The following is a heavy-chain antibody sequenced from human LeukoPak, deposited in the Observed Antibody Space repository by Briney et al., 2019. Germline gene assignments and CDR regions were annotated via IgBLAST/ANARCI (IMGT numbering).Heavy chain of an antibody. CDR2: ISYDGSNK. CDR1: GFTFSSYA. Sequence: GGSLRLSCAASGFTFSSYAMHWVRQAPGKGLEWVAVISYDGSNKYYADSVKGRFTISRDNSKNTLYLQMNSLRAEDTAVYYCAREEQLVLDHWGQGTLVTVSS. V-gene: IGHV3-30*04. J-gene: IGHJ4*02. D-gene: IGHD6-13*01. CDR3: AREEQLVLDH.